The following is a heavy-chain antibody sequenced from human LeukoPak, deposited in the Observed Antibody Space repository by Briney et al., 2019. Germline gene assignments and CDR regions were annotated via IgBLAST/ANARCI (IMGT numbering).Heavy chain of an antibody. CDR1: GVSFSGYY. V-gene: IGHV4-34*01. CDR3: ARGGITIFGVVIIPPFDY. CDR2: INHSGST. Sequence: PSETLSLTCAVYGVSFSGYYWSWIRQPPGKGLEWIGEINHSGSTNYNPSLKSRVTISVDTSKNQFSLKLSSVTAADTAVYYCARGGITIFGVVIIPPFDYWGQGTLVTVSS. J-gene: IGHJ4*02. D-gene: IGHD3-3*01.